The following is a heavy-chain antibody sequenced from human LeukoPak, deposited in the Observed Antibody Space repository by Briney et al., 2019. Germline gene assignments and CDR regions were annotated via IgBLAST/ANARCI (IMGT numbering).Heavy chain of an antibody. CDR2: INSDGSST. J-gene: IGHJ4*02. V-gene: IGHV3-74*01. D-gene: IGHD5-24*01. Sequence: PGGSLRLSCAASGLTFRSHWMHWVRQAPGKGLVWVSRINSDGSSTRYADSVKGRLTISRVNAKNTLFLQMNSLRAEDTAVYYCARDLGRDGYFDYWGQGTLVTVSS. CDR1: GLTFRSHW. CDR3: ARDLGRDGYFDY.